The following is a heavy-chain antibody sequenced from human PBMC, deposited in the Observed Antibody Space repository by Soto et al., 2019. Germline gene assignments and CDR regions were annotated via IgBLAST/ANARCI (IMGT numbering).Heavy chain of an antibody. CDR2: ISSNGGST. CDR1: GFTFSSYA. J-gene: IGHJ3*02. Sequence: GGSLRLSCAASGFTFSSYAMHWVRQAPGKGLEYVSAISSNGGSTYYANSVKGRFTISRDNSKNTLYLQMGSLRAEDMAVYYCARERYSSVSLTDAFDIWGQGTMVTVSS. V-gene: IGHV3-64*01. D-gene: IGHD6-19*01. CDR3: ARERYSSVSLTDAFDI.